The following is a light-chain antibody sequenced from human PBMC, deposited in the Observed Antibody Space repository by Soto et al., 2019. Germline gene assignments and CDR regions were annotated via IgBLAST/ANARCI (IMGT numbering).Light chain of an antibody. J-gene: IGLJ1*01. CDR2: DNN. CDR3: AAWDDSLRGYV. Sequence: QSVLTQPPSVSAAPGQKVTISCSGSSSNIGNNYVSWYQQLPGTAPKLLIYDNNKRPSGIPDRFSGSKSGTSGTLDITGLQTGDEADYYCAAWDDSLRGYVFGTGTKLTVL. V-gene: IGLV1-51*01. CDR1: SSNIGNNY.